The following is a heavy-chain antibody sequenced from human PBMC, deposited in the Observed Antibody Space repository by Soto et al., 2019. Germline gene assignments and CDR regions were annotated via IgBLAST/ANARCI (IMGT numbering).Heavy chain of an antibody. CDR2: IYYSGGT. V-gene: IGHV4-59*01. D-gene: IGHD3-16*01. Sequence: PSETLSLTCVVSGGSLSSYYWSWIRQPPGKGLEWIGYIYYSGGTNYNPSLKSRVTISVDTSKNQFSLKLSSVTAADTAVYYCARTWGSTNDDWGRGTLVTVAS. J-gene: IGHJ4*02. CDR3: ARTWGSTNDD. CDR1: GGSLSSYY.